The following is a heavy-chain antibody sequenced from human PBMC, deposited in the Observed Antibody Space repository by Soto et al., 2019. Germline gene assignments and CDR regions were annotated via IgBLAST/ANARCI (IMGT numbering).Heavy chain of an antibody. D-gene: IGHD2-8*01. CDR1: GYSFTDYH. Sequence: ASVKVSCKASGYSFTDYHIHWVRQAPGQELEWLGRINPKSGGTSTAQKFQGWVTMTTDTSISTASMELTRLTSDDTAIYYCARGDSTDCSNGVCSFFYNHDMDVWGQGTTVTASS. J-gene: IGHJ6*02. CDR3: ARGDSTDCSNGVCSFFYNHDMDV. V-gene: IGHV1-2*04. CDR2: INPKSGGT.